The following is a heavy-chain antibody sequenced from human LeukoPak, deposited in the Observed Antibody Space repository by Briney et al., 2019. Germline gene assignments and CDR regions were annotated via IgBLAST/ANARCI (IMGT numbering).Heavy chain of an antibody. CDR3: ARDSPEDFYDSSGSYDFDI. CDR2: ISAYNDNT. V-gene: IGHV1-18*01. J-gene: IGHJ3*02. CDR1: GYSFTSYG. D-gene: IGHD3-22*01. Sequence: GASVKVSCKASGYSFTSYGISWVRQAPGQGLEWMGWISAYNDNTKFAQNFQGRVTMTTDTPTSTAYMELRSLRSDDTAVYYCARDSPEDFYDSSGSYDFDIWGQGTVVTVSS.